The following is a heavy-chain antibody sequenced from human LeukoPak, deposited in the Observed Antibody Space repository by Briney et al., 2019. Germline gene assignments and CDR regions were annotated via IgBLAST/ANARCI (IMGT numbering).Heavy chain of an antibody. V-gene: IGHV3-30-3*01. CDR1: GFTFSSYA. Sequence: GGSLRLSCAASGFTFSSYAMSWVRQAPGKGLEWVAVISYDGSNKYYADSVKGRFTISRDNPKNTLYLQMNSLRAEDTAVYYCARDSGYFDYWGQGTLVTVSS. CDR3: ARDSGYFDY. D-gene: IGHD1-26*01. CDR2: ISYDGSNK. J-gene: IGHJ4*02.